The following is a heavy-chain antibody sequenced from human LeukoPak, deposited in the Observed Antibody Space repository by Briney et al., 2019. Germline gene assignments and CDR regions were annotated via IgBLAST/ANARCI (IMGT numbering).Heavy chain of an antibody. CDR3: ASSQYSYGYSNFDY. J-gene: IGHJ4*02. CDR2: IYHSGST. CDR1: GGSISSSNW. Sequence: SEALSLTCAVSGGSISSSNWWSWVRQPPGKGLEWIGEIYHSGSTNYNPSPKSRVTISVDKSKNQFSLKLSSVTAADTAVYYCASSQYSYGYSNFDYWGQGTLVTVSS. D-gene: IGHD5-18*01. V-gene: IGHV4-4*02.